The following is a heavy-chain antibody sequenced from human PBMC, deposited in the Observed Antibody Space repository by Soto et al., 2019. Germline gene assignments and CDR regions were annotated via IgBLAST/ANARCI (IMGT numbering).Heavy chain of an antibody. D-gene: IGHD1-26*01. V-gene: IGHV1-3*01. CDR3: ARDLGVGAASDY. CDR1: GYTFTSYA. Sequence: GASVKVSCKASGYTFTSYAMHWVRQAPGQRLEWIGWINAGNGNTKYSQKFQGRVTITRDTSASTAYMELSSLRSEDTAVYYCARDLGVGAASDYWGQGTLVTVSS. J-gene: IGHJ4*02. CDR2: INAGNGNT.